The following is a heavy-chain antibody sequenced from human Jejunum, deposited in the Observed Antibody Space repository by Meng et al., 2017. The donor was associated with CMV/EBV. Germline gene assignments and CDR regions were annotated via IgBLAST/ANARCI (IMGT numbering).Heavy chain of an antibody. CDR2: IYYSGST. D-gene: IGHD3-16*01. CDR3: ARDGGGTGADY. J-gene: IGHJ4*02. Sequence: CTVSGGSISSYYWNWIRQAPGKGLEWMGYIYYSGSTKYNPSLKSRVTISVDTSKNQISLKLSFVTAADTAVYYCARDGGGTGADYWGQGTLVTVSS. CDR1: GGSISSYY. V-gene: IGHV4-59*01.